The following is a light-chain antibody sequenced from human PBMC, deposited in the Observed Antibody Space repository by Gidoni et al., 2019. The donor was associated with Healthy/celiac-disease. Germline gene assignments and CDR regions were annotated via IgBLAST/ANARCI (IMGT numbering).Light chain of an antibody. J-gene: IGKJ4*01. Sequence: IVLTQSPGTLSLSPGERATLSCRASQSVSSSYLAWYQQKPGQAPRLLIYGASSRATGIPDRFSGSGSGTDFTLTISRLEREDFAVYYCQQYGSSLLLTFGGGTKVEIK. V-gene: IGKV3-20*01. CDR1: QSVSSSY. CDR3: QQYGSSLLLT. CDR2: GAS.